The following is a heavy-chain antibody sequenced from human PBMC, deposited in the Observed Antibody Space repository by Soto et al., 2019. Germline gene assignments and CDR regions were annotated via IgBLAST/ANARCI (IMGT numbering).Heavy chain of an antibody. D-gene: IGHD3-3*01. CDR3: SRDGDFYGLDV. CDR2: LRGSTYGGTT. CDR1: GFTSDDYDYA. V-gene: IGHV3-49*04. J-gene: IGHJ6*02. Sequence: GGSLRLSCTFSGFTSDDYDYALTWVRQAPGKGLQWLGLLRGSTYGGTTEYAASVKGSFTISRDDSKGIAYQQMNSLKTEDTAVYYCSRDGDFYGLDVCGQGTTVTVSS.